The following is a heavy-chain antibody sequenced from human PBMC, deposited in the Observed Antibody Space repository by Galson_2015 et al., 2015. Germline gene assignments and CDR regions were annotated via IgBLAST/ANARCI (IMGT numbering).Heavy chain of an antibody. CDR2: ISAYNGNT. CDR1: GYTFTSYG. D-gene: IGHD3-22*01. J-gene: IGHJ4*02. Sequence: SVKVSCRASGYTFTSYGISWVRQAPGQGLEWMGWISAYNGNTNYAQKLQGRVTMTTDTSTSTAYMELRSLRSDDTAVYYCARVPSFPLNYYYDSSGYYFPFDYWGQGTLVTVSS. V-gene: IGHV1-18*01. CDR3: ARVPSFPLNYYYDSSGYYFPFDY.